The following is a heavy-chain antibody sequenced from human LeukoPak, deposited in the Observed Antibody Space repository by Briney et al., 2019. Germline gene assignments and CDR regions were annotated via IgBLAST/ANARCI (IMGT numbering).Heavy chain of an antibody. Sequence: PGGSLRLSCAASGFTFSSYDKHWVRQAPGKGLEWVAVIWYDGSNKYYADSVKGRFTISRDSSKNTLYLQMNSLRAEDTAVYYWARDNYYDSSGYYPYDAFDIWGQGPMVTVSS. CDR2: IWYDGSNK. CDR3: ARDNYYDSSGYYPYDAFDI. J-gene: IGHJ3*02. V-gene: IGHV3-33*01. CDR1: GFTFSSYD. D-gene: IGHD3-22*01.